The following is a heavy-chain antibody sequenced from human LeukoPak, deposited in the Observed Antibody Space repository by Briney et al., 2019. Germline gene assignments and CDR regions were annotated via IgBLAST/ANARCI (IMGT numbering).Heavy chain of an antibody. D-gene: IGHD3-10*01. CDR3: ARDILTSRSYYYGSGKRGHFDY. CDR1: GGSFSGYY. J-gene: IGHJ4*02. CDR2: INHSGST. V-gene: IGHV4-34*01. Sequence: PSETLSLTCAVYGGSFSGYYWSWIRRPPGKGLEWIGEINHSGSTNYNPSLKSRVTISVDTSKNQFSLKLSSVTAADTAVYYCARDILTSRSYYYGSGKRGHFDYWGQGTLVTVSS.